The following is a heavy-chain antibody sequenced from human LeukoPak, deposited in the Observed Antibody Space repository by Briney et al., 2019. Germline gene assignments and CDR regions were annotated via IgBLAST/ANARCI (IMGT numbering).Heavy chain of an antibody. CDR3: ARGTVGAITIDY. Sequence: PSETLSLTCTVSGGSISSSSYYWGWIRQPPGKGLEWIGSIYYSGSTYYNPSLKSRVTISVDTSKNQFSLKLSSVTAADTAVYYCARGTVGAITIDYWGQGTLVTVSS. CDR2: IYYSGST. J-gene: IGHJ4*02. CDR1: GGSISSSSYY. V-gene: IGHV4-39*07. D-gene: IGHD1-26*01.